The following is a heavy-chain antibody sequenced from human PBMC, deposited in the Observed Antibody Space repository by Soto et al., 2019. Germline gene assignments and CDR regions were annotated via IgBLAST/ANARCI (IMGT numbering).Heavy chain of an antibody. D-gene: IGHD2-8*01. V-gene: IGHV3-11*01. CDR1: GFTFSDYY. J-gene: IGHJ4*02. Sequence: GSLRLSCAASGFTFSDYYMSWIRQAPGKGLEWVSYSSSENTIHYADSVEGRFTISRDNAKNSLYLQMNSLRAEDTAVYYCVQHHLMVDRGYYCDYWGQGA. CDR3: VQHHLMVDRGYYCDY. CDR2: SSSENTI.